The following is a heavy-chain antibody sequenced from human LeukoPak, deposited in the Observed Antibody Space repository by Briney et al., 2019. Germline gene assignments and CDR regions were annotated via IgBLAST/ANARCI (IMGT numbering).Heavy chain of an antibody. CDR1: GGTFSSYA. D-gene: IGHD3-22*01. J-gene: IGHJ6*02. V-gene: IGHV1-18*01. Sequence: ASVKVSCKASGGTFSSYAISWVRQAPGQGLEWMGWISAYNGNTNYAQKLQGRVTMTTDTSTSTAYMELRSLRSDDTAVYYCARDASYYDSSGRYYYYGMDVWGQGTTVTVSS. CDR3: ARDASYYDSSGRYYYYGMDV. CDR2: ISAYNGNT.